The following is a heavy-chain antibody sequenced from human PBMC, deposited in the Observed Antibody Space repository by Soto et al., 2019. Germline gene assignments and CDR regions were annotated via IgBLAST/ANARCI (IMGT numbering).Heavy chain of an antibody. J-gene: IGHJ3*01. Sequence: EVQLVESGGGLVKPGGSLRISCAASGFTFSRYNMNWVRQAPGKGLEWVSSVGTGSSYKYYADSVKGRFTVYRDNAKNSRYLQMNTLRADDTAVYYCARESATGPVVDFWGQGTMVTVSS. CDR3: ARESATGPVVDF. CDR1: GFTFSRYN. V-gene: IGHV3-21*01. CDR2: VGTGSSYK.